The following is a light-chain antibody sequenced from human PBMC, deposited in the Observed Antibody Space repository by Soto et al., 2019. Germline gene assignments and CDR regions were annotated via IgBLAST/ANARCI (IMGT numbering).Light chain of an antibody. Sequence: EIVLTQSPSALSFSPVDRATLSCRASRSVGSSLAWYQHKPGQAPRLLIYGTSNRATGVPDRFSGGESGADFTLTISSLEPADSAVFYCQQRSYWPWTFGQGTKVDIK. V-gene: IGKV3-11*01. J-gene: IGKJ1*01. CDR3: QQRSYWPWT. CDR2: GTS. CDR1: RSVGSS.